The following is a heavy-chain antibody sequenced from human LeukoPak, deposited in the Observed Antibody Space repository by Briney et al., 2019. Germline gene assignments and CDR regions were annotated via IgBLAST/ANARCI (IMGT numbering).Heavy chain of an antibody. V-gene: IGHV3-30*02. CDR3: AKDWATSGWYDY. CDR2: IRYDGSNK. J-gene: IGHJ4*02. CDR1: GFTFSSYG. D-gene: IGHD6-19*01. Sequence: GGSPRLSCAASGFTFSSYGMHWVRQAPGKGLEWVAFIRYDGSNKYYADSVKGRFTISRDNSKNTLYLQMNSLRAEDTAVYYCAKDWATSGWYDYWGQGTLVTVSS.